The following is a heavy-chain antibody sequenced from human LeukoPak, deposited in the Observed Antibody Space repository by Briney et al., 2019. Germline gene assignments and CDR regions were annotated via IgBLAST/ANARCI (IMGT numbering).Heavy chain of an antibody. D-gene: IGHD6-19*01. CDR3: ARTVYDLRGQSLVPGFDS. CDR1: GFTFSSYE. Sequence: PGGSLRLSCAASGFTFSSYEMNWVRQAPGKGLEWVSYIGTITSTTYYADSVKGRFTVSRDDAKSSLYLQMSSLRAEDTAVYYCARTVYDLRGQSLVPGFDSWGQGTLVTVSS. V-gene: IGHV3-48*03. J-gene: IGHJ4*02. CDR2: IGTITSTT.